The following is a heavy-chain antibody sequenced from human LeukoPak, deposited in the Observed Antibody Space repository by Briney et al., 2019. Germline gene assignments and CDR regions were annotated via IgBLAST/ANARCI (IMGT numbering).Heavy chain of an antibody. CDR3: AKDPSSIAARQPTYYFDY. CDR2: ISYDGSNK. CDR1: GFTFSSYG. V-gene: IGHV3-30*18. Sequence: GGSLRLSCAASGFTFSSYGMHWVRQAPGKGLEWVAVISYDGSNKYYADSVKGRFTISRDNSKNTLYLQMNSLRAEDTAVYYCAKDPSSIAARQPTYYFDYWGQGTLVTVSS. D-gene: IGHD6-6*01. J-gene: IGHJ4*02.